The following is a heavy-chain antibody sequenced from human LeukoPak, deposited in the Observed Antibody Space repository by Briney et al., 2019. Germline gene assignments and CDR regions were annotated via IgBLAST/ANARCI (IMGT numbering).Heavy chain of an antibody. V-gene: IGHV1-8*01. CDR3: ARGDYLVPWTPVDANMDV. Sequence: ASVTVSCKASGYTFTSYDINWVRQATGQGLEWMGWMNPNSGNTGYAQKFQGRVTMTRNTSISTAYMELSRLRSDDTAVYYCARGDYLVPWTPVDANMDVWGKGTTVTVSS. CDR2: MNPNSGNT. D-gene: IGHD2-15*01. J-gene: IGHJ6*03. CDR1: GYTFTSYD.